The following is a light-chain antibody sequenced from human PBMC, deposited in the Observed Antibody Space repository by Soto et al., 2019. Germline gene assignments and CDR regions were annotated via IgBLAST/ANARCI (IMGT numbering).Light chain of an antibody. CDR3: QHYNSYLYT. Sequence: DIQMTQSPSTLSASVGDRVTITCRASQSISSWLAWYQQKPGKAPKLLIYDASSLESGVPSRFSGSGSGTEFTLTISSLQPDDFATYSCQHYNSYLYTFGQGTKLEIK. CDR2: DAS. V-gene: IGKV1-5*01. CDR1: QSISSW. J-gene: IGKJ2*01.